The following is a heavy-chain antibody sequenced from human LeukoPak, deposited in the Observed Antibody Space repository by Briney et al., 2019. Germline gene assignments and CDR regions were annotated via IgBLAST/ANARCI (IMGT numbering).Heavy chain of an antibody. CDR1: GFTVSSNY. D-gene: IGHD2-15*01. CDR3: ATDSPYDY. V-gene: IGHV3-7*01. J-gene: IGHJ4*02. Sequence: PGGSLRLSCAASGFTVSSNYMSWVRQAPGKRLEWVANVKQDGSEQYYVDSVKGRFTVSRDNAKNSLHLQMNSLRAEDTAVYYCATDSPYDYWGQGTLVTVSS. CDR2: VKQDGSEQ.